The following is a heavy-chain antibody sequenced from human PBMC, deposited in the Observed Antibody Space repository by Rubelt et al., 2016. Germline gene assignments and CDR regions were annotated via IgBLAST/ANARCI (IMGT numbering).Heavy chain of an antibody. V-gene: IGHV1-8*02. Sequence: QVQLVQSGAEVKKPGASVKVSCKASGYTFTSYAMHWVRQAPGQRLEWMGWMNPNSGNTGYAQKFQGRVTMTRNTSRSTAYMELSSLRAEDTAVYYCAREEGANWGSHFDYWGQGTLVTVSS. CDR1: GYTFTSYA. CDR3: AREEGANWGSHFDY. J-gene: IGHJ4*02. CDR2: MNPNSGNT. D-gene: IGHD7-27*01.